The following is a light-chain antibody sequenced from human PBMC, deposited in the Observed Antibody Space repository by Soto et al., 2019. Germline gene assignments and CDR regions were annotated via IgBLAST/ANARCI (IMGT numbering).Light chain of an antibody. J-gene: IGKJ2*01. CDR1: QSISSN. CDR3: QQYNNWPPYT. CDR2: GAS. Sequence: EIVMTQSPATLSVSPGARATLSCRASQSISSNLAWYQQKPGQAPRLLIHGASTRATGIPARFSGSGSGTVFTLTISSLQSEDFAVYYGQQYNNWPPYTFGQGTKLEIK. V-gene: IGKV3-15*01.